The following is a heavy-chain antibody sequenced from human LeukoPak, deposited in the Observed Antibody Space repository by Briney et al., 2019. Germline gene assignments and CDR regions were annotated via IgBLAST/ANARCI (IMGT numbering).Heavy chain of an antibody. CDR2: IYYSGSP. CDR3: ATPYYYDSSGFDY. Sequence: SETLSLTCTVSGGSISSSSYYWGWIRQPPWKGLEWIGSIYYSGSPYYNPSLKSRVTISVDTSKNQFSLKLSSVTAADTAVYYCATPYYYDSSGFDYWGQGTLVTVSS. V-gene: IGHV4-39*07. J-gene: IGHJ4*02. D-gene: IGHD3-22*01. CDR1: GGSISSSSYY.